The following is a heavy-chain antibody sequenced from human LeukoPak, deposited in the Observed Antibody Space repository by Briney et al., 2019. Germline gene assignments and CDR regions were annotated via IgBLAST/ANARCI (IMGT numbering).Heavy chain of an antibody. Sequence: SVTVSCKASGGTFSSYAISWVRQAPGQGLEWMGGIIPIFGTANYAQKFQGRVTITADESTSTAYMELSSLRSEDTAVYYCAREASFYCSSTSCYGSGALDWFDPWGQGTLVTVSS. CDR2: IIPIFGTA. V-gene: IGHV1-69*01. J-gene: IGHJ5*02. D-gene: IGHD2-2*01. CDR3: AREASFYCSSTSCYGSGALDWFDP. CDR1: GGTFSSYA.